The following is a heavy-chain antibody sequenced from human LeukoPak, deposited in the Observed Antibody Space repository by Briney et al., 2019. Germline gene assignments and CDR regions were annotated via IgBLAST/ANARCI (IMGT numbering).Heavy chain of an antibody. CDR3: ARNGIQHYGMDV. CDR1: GDSISSSSSH. Sequence: PSETLSLTCTVSGDSISSSSSHWGWIRQPPGKGLEWIGSIYYSGSAYYNPSLKSRVTISVDASKNQFSLKLSSVSAADTAVYYCARNGIQHYGMDVWGQGTTVTVSS. V-gene: IGHV4-39*01. J-gene: IGHJ6*02. D-gene: IGHD5-18*01. CDR2: IYYSGSA.